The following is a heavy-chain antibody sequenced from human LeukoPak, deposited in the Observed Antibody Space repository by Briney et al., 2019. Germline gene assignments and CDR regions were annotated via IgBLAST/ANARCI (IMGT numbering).Heavy chain of an antibody. Sequence: SSETLSLTCTVSGGPISSYYWSWIRQPAGKGLEWIGRIYTSGSITYNPSLKSRVSMSVDTSKNQFSLRLSSVTAADTAVYYCARDSGTTGEVKFDPWGQGTLVTVSS. V-gene: IGHV4-4*07. CDR1: GGPISSYY. J-gene: IGHJ5*02. CDR2: IYTSGSI. CDR3: ARDSGTTGEVKFDP. D-gene: IGHD3-10*01.